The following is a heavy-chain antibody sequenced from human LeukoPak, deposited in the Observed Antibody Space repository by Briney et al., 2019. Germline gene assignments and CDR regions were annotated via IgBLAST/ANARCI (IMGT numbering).Heavy chain of an antibody. CDR2: IIPIFGTA. Sequence: SVKVSCKASGGTFSSYAISWVRQAPGQGLEWMGGIIPIFGTANYAQKFQGRVTITADESTSTAYMELSSLRSEDTAVYYCARPRNYYDSSGYYPPHAFDIWGQGTMVTVS. D-gene: IGHD3-22*01. J-gene: IGHJ3*02. CDR3: ARPRNYYDSSGYYPPHAFDI. V-gene: IGHV1-69*13. CDR1: GGTFSSYA.